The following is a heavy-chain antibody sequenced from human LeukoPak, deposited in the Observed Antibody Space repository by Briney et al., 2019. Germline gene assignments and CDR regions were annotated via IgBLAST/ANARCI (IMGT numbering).Heavy chain of an antibody. D-gene: IGHD4-17*01. V-gene: IGHV3-23*01. CDR1: GFAFGNYG. J-gene: IGHJ3*01. CDR3: AKDPNGDYLGAFDF. CDR2: ITGSGGTT. Sequence: GGSLRLTCTGSGFAFGNYGMTWVRQPPGKGLEWVSAITGSGGTTRYTDSVAGRFTISRDNSGNTLFLQMNSLRAEDTAVYYCAKDPNGDYLGAFDFWGPGTLVTVSS.